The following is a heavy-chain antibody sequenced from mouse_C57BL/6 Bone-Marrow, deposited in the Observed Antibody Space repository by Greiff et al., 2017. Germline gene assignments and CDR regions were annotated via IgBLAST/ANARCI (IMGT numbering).Heavy chain of an antibody. CDR1: GYTFTSYG. CDR3: PLLRYPWYFDV. V-gene: IGHV1-81*01. CDR2: IYPRSGNT. Sequence: VQLQQSGAELARPGASVKLSCKASGYTFTSYGISWVKQRTGQGLEWIGEIYPRSGNTYYNEKFKGKATLTSDKYSSTAYMEVRSLTSEDSAVYFCPLLRYPWYFDVWGTGTTVTVSS. D-gene: IGHD1-1*01. J-gene: IGHJ1*03.